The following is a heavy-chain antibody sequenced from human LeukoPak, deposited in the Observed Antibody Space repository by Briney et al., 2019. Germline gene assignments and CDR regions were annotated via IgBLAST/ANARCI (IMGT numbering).Heavy chain of an antibody. CDR1: GFTFSSYA. CDR2: ISGSGGST. D-gene: IGHD2-15*01. J-gene: IGHJ3*02. CDR3: AKDIARGSSSHSPLYAFDI. Sequence: PGGSLRLSCAASGFTFSSYAMSWVRQAPGKGLEWVSAISGSGGSTYYADSVKGRFTISRDNPKNTLYLQMNSLRAEDTAVYYCAKDIARGSSSHSPLYAFDIWGQGTMVTVSS. V-gene: IGHV3-23*01.